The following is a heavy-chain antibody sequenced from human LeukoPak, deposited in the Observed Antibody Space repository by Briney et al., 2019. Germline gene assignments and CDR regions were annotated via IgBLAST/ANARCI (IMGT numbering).Heavy chain of an antibody. V-gene: IGHV4-38-2*02. Sequence: SETLSLTCTVSGYSISSGYYWGWIRQPPGKGLEWIGSIYHSGSTYYNPSLKSRVTISVDTSKNQFSLKLSSLTAADTAVYYCASSLPDSNYSDYWGQGTLVTVSS. CDR2: IYHSGST. CDR3: ASSLPDSNYSDY. CDR1: GYSISSGYY. J-gene: IGHJ4*02. D-gene: IGHD4-11*01.